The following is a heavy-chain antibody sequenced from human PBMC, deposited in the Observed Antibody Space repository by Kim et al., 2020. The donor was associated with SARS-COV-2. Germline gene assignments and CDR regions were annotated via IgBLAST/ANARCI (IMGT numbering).Heavy chain of an antibody. J-gene: IGHJ5*02. Sequence: ASVKVSCKASGYTFTSYAMHWVRQAPGQRLEWMGWINAGNGNTKYSQKFQGRVTITRDTSASTAYMELSSLRSEDTAVYYCARAKHGDIVATHADWFDPWGQGTLVTVSS. D-gene: IGHD5-12*01. V-gene: IGHV1-3*01. CDR1: GYTFTSYA. CDR2: INAGNGNT. CDR3: ARAKHGDIVATHADWFDP.